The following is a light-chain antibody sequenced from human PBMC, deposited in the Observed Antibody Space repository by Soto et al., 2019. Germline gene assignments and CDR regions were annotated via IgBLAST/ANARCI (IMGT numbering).Light chain of an antibody. CDR2: DAS. Sequence: DIQITHSTYSMTASVGDRVTISCRASQGISSWLAWYQQKPGKAPKLLIYDASSLESGVPSRFSGSGSGTEFTLTISSLQPDDFATYYCEQYNSYWTFGQGTKVDI. CDR3: EQYNSYWT. CDR1: QGISSW. V-gene: IGKV1-5*01. J-gene: IGKJ1*01.